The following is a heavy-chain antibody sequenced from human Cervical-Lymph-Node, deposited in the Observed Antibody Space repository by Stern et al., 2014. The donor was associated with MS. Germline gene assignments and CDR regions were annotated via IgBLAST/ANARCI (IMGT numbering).Heavy chain of an antibody. Sequence: VQLVESGPGLVKPSGTLSLTCAVSGGSVSSTNWWSWVRQSPGKGLEWIGNIYTCGASNYRPSLRSRVSISLDNPKNHLSLHLTSVTAADTAVYYCARERQQYCNSEGCSYWYFDLWGRGTLVTVSS. CDR2: IYTCGAS. D-gene: IGHD2/OR15-2a*01. CDR3: ARERQQYCNSEGCSYWYFDL. V-gene: IGHV4-4*02. CDR1: GGSVSSTNW. J-gene: IGHJ2*01.